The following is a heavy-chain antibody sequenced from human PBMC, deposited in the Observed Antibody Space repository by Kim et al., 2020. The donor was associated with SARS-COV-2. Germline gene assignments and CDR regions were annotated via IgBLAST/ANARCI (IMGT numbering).Heavy chain of an antibody. V-gene: IGHV3-23*01. CDR2: IGGGGGTT. CDR3: AKATWSGCYRMDV. Sequence: GGSLRLSCAASGFTFNSYAMSWVRQAPGKGLEWVSVIGGGGGTTFYADSVKGRFTISRDNSKSTLFLQMNSLRAEDTALYYCAKATWSGCYRMDVWGQGTTVTVSS. CDR1: GFTFNSYA. D-gene: IGHD3-3*01. J-gene: IGHJ6*02.